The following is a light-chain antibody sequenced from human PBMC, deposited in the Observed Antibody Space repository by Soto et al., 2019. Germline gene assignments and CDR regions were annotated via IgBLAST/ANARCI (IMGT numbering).Light chain of an antibody. CDR1: QSISTW. CDR3: EQYNSYSPFT. CDR2: KAS. V-gene: IGKV1-5*03. Sequence: DIQMTQSPSTLSASVGDRVTITCRASQSISTWLAWYQQKPGKAPNLLIYKASTLESGVPSRFGGSGSGTEFTLAISSPQPDDVAHYYYEQYNSYSPFTFGQGTKLEIK. J-gene: IGKJ2*01.